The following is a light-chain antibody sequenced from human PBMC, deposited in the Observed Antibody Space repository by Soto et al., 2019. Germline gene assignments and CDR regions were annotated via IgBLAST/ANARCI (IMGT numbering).Light chain of an antibody. J-gene: IGLJ1*01. CDR2: DVS. CDR1: SSDVGGYNY. Sequence: QPVLTQPASVSGSPGQSIAISCTGTSSDVGGYNYVSWYQQHPGKAPKLILCDVSNRPSGVSDRFSGSKSGNTASLTISGLQTEDEADYYCSSYTTSSTYVFGTGTKVTVL. V-gene: IGLV2-14*01. CDR3: SSYTTSSTYV.